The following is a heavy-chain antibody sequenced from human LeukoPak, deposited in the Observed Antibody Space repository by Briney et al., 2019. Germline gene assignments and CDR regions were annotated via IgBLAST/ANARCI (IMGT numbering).Heavy chain of an antibody. CDR2: INWNGGNT. J-gene: IGHJ6*03. V-gene: IGHV3-20*04. CDR1: GFTFDDYG. D-gene: IGHD2-8*01. Sequence: PGGTLRLSCAASGFTFDDYGMSWVRQAPGKGLEWVSGINWNGGNTGYADSVKGRFTISGDNVKNSLYLQMNSLRAEDTALYYCARAPGVRYYYYMDVWGKGTTVTVSS. CDR3: ARAPGVRYYYYMDV.